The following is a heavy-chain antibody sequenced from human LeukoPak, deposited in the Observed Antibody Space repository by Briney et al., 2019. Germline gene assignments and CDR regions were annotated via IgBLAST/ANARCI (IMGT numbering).Heavy chain of an antibody. J-gene: IGHJ4*02. D-gene: IGHD6-19*01. CDR2: INPNSGGT. CDR3: ARESLSSSGWGD. V-gene: IGHV1-2*06. Sequence: GASVKVSCKASGYTFTGYYMHWVRQAPGQGLEWMGRINPNSGGTNYAQKFQGRVTMTRDTSISTAYMELSRLRSDDTAVYYCARESLSSSGWGDWGQGTLVTVSS. CDR1: GYTFTGYY.